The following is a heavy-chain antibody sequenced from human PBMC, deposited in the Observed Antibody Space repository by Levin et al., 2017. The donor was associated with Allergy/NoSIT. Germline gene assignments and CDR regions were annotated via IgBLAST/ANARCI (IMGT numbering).Heavy chain of an antibody. CDR1: GYTFNDYY. V-gene: IGHV1-2*02. J-gene: IGHJ5*02. D-gene: IGHD6-6*01. CDR2: IHPDTGDT. Sequence: AGESLKISCKASGYTFNDYYIHWVRQAPGQGLEWMGWIHPDTGDTNYAQTFRGRVTMTRDTSINTAYVDLTSLRSDDTAVYYCAREKISRPRFWFDPWGQGTLVTVSS. CDR3: AREKISRPRFWFDP.